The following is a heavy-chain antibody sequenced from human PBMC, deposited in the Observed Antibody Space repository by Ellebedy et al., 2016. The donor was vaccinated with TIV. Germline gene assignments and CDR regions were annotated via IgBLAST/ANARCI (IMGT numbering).Heavy chain of an antibody. D-gene: IGHD3-3*01. CDR3: ARSHDFWSGYYGGYGMDV. Sequence: SETLSLTXTVSGGSISSSSYYWGWIRQPPGKGLEWIGSIYYSGSTYYNPSLKSRVTISVDTSKNQFSLKLSSVTAADTAVYYCARSHDFWSGYYGGYGMDVWGQGTTVTVSS. J-gene: IGHJ6*02. CDR2: IYYSGST. V-gene: IGHV4-39*07. CDR1: GGSISSSSYY.